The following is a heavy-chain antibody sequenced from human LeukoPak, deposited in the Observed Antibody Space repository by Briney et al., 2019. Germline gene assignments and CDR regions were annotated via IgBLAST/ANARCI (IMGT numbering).Heavy chain of an antibody. D-gene: IGHD5-18*01. CDR1: GFTFSSYA. Sequence: GGSLRLSCAASGFTFSSYAMSWIRQAPGKGLEWVSAISGSGGSTYYADSVKGRFTISRDNSKNTLYLQMNSLRAEDTAVYYCAKDAPPNPEDTAMVVFDYWGQGTLVTVSS. CDR2: ISGSGGST. J-gene: IGHJ4*02. V-gene: IGHV3-23*01. CDR3: AKDAPPNPEDTAMVVFDY.